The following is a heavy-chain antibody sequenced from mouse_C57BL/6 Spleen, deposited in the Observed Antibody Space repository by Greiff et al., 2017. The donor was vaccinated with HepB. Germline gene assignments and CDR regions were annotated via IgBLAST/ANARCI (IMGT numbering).Heavy chain of an antibody. CDR2: IYPGDGDT. J-gene: IGHJ1*03. V-gene: IGHV1-82*01. CDR3: ANYDYDEGYWYFDV. Sequence: VQLQQSGPELVKPGASVKISCKASGYAFSSSWMNWVKQRPGKGLEWIGRIYPGDGDTNYNGKFKGKATLTADKSSSTAYMQLSSLTSEDSAVYFCANYDYDEGYWYFDVWGTGTTVTVSS. D-gene: IGHD2-4*01. CDR1: GYAFSSSW.